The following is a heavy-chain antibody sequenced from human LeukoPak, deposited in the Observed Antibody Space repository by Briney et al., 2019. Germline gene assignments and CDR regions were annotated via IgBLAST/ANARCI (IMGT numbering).Heavy chain of an antibody. J-gene: IGHJ6*03. V-gene: IGHV4-34*01. CDR3: ARLGTMVRGIYYYYYYYMDV. CDR2: INHSGST. D-gene: IGHD3-10*01. Sequence: PSETLSLTCVVYGGSFSGYYWSWIRQPPGKGLEWIGEINHSGSTNYNPSLKSRVTISVDTSKNQFSLKLSSVTAADTAVYYCARLGTMVRGIYYYYYYYMDVWGKGTTVTISS. CDR1: GGSFSGYY.